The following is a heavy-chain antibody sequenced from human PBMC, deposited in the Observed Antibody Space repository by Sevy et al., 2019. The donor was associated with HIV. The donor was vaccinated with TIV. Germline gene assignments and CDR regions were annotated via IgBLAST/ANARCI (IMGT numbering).Heavy chain of an antibody. CDR1: GFSFSNYV. Sequence: GGSLRLSCAASGFSFSNYVMGWVRRAPGKGLDWVSSIRGTGFSTYYADSVKGRFTISRDNSKNTLYLQMNSLSAEDTAVYYCAKGRSSGWDGGFDYWGQGTLVTVSS. CDR2: IRGTGFST. CDR3: AKGRSSGWDGGFDY. J-gene: IGHJ4*02. D-gene: IGHD6-19*01. V-gene: IGHV3-23*01.